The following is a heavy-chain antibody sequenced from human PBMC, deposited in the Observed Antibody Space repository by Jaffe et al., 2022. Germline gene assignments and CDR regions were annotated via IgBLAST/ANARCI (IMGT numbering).Heavy chain of an antibody. CDR2: IYYSGST. CDR3: ARGIRGSNLDY. Sequence: QLQLQESGPGLVKPSETLSLTCTVSGGSISSSSYYWGWIRQPPGKGLEWIGSIYYSGSTYYNPSLKSRVTISVDTSKNQFSLKLSSVTAADTAVYYCARGIRGSNLDYWGQGTLVTVSS. CDR1: GGSISSSSYY. J-gene: IGHJ4*02. D-gene: IGHD4-4*01. V-gene: IGHV4-39*01.